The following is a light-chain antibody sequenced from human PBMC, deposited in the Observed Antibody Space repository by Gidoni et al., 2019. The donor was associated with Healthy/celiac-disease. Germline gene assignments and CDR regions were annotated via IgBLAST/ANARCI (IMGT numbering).Light chain of an antibody. Sequence: EIVLTQSPGTLSLSPGERATLSCRASQSVSSSYLAWYQQKPGQAPRLLLYGASSRATGIPDRFSGSGSGTDFTLTSSRLEPEDFAVYYCQQYGSSPSTFGQGTKLEIK. J-gene: IGKJ2*02. V-gene: IGKV3-20*01. CDR1: QSVSSSY. CDR2: GAS. CDR3: QQYGSSPST.